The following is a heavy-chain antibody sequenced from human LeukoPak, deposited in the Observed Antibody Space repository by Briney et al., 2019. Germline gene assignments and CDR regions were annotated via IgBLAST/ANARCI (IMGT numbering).Heavy chain of an antibody. V-gene: IGHV1-2*02. Sequence: ASVKVSCKASGYTFTGYYMHCVRQAPGQGLEWMGWINPNSGGTNYAQKFQGRVTMTRDTSISTAYMELSRLRSDDTAVYYCARDYIQYYYDSSGVYFDYWGQGTLVTVSS. D-gene: IGHD3-22*01. CDR1: GYTFTGYY. CDR3: ARDYIQYYYDSSGVYFDY. J-gene: IGHJ4*02. CDR2: INPNSGGT.